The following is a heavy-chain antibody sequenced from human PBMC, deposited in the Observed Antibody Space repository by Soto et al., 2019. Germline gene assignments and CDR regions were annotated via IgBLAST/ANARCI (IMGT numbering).Heavy chain of an antibody. CDR2: ISYDGSNK. CDR3: AKDSVEGGDIVVMVYASNWFDP. J-gene: IGHJ5*02. V-gene: IGHV3-30*18. Sequence: GGSLRLSCAASGFNFRRYGMHWVRQAPGKGLEWVAVISYDGSNKYYADSVKGRFTISRDDSKNTLNLQMNSLRSEDTAMYYCAKDSVEGGDIVVMVYASNWFDPWGQGTLVTVSS. CDR1: GFNFRRYG. D-gene: IGHD2-8*01.